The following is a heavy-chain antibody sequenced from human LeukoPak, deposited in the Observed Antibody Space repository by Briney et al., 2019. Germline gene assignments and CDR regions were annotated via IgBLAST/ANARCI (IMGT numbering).Heavy chain of an antibody. CDR2: ISAYNGNT. Sequence: GASVKVSCKASGYTFTSYGISWVRQAPGQGLEWMGWISAYNGNTNYAQKLQGRVTMTTDTSTSTAYMELRSLRSDDTAVYYCARDLIAVAGTSYFDYWGQGTLVTVSS. D-gene: IGHD6-19*01. J-gene: IGHJ4*02. CDR3: ARDLIAVAGTSYFDY. CDR1: GYTFTSYG. V-gene: IGHV1-18*01.